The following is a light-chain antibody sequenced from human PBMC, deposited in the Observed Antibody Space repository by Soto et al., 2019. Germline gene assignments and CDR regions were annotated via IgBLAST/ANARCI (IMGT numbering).Light chain of an antibody. CDR3: QEYYSTPPT. CDR2: WAS. Sequence: DIVMTQSPDSLAVSLGERATINCKSSQSVLYSSNNKYYLAWYQQKPGQPPKLLIYWASTRESGVPDRFSGSGSWTDFTLTISSLQAEDVAVYYCQEYYSTPPTFGGGTKVEIK. CDR1: QSVLYSSNNKYY. V-gene: IGKV4-1*01. J-gene: IGKJ4*01.